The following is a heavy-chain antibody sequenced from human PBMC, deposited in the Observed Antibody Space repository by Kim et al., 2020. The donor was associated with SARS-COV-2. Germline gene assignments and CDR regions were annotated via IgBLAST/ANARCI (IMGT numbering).Heavy chain of an antibody. Sequence: GGSLRLSCAASGFTFSSYAMSWVRQAPGKGLEWVSAISGSGGSTYYADSVKGRFTISRDNSKNTLYLQMNSLRAEDTAVYYCAKPLFKGNYYYYGMDVWGQGTTVTVSS. CDR1: GFTFSSYA. J-gene: IGHJ6*02. CDR2: ISGSGGST. CDR3: AKPLFKGNYYYYGMDV. V-gene: IGHV3-23*01. D-gene: IGHD3-10*01.